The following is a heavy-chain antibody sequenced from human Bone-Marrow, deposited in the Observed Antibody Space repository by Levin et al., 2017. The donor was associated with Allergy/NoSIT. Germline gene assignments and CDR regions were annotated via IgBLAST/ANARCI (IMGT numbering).Heavy chain of an antibody. D-gene: IGHD3-3*01. CDR2: VYDSGST. CDR1: GDSISTHY. V-gene: IGHV4-59*11. CDR3: ARGIGTKVSGVLFPLFGL. J-gene: IGHJ4*02. Sequence: PSETLSLTCTVSGDSISTHYWSWIRQPPGKGLEWIGYVYDSGSTNYNSSLRSRVTILVDTSKNQFSLKLRFVTAADTAVFYCARGIGTKVSGVLFPLFGLWGRGILVTVSS.